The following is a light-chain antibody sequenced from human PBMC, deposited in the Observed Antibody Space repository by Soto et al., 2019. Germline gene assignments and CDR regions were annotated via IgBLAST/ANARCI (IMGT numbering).Light chain of an antibody. Sequence: QSVLTQPASVSGSPGQSITISCTGTSSDVGGYNYVSWYQHHPGKAPKLMIYEVSNRPSGVSNRFSGSKSGNTASLTISGLQAEDEADYYCSSYTGSSTPVFGGGTNLTVL. J-gene: IGLJ3*02. V-gene: IGLV2-14*01. CDR1: SSDVGGYNY. CDR2: EVS. CDR3: SSYTGSSTPV.